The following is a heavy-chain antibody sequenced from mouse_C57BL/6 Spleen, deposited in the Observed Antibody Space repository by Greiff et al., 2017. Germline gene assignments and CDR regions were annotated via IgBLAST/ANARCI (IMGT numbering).Heavy chain of an antibody. CDR3: TRRRVYGNPFAD. V-gene: IGHV1-15*01. D-gene: IGHD2-1*01. J-gene: IGHJ3*01. CDR1: GYTFTDYE. CDR2: IDPETGGT. Sequence: VQLQQSGAELVRPGASVTLSCKASGYTFTDYEMHWVKQTPVHGLEWIGAIDPETGGTAYNQKFKGKAILTADKSSSTAYMELRSLTSEDSAVYYCTRRRVYGNPFADWGQGTLVTVSA.